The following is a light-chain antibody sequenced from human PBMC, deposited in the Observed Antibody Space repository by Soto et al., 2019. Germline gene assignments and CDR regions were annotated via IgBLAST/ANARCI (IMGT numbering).Light chain of an antibody. Sequence: QSVLTQPPSVSGAPGQRVTIPCTGSSSNIGSYYDVHWYQQLPGTVPKLLIYGDNNRPSGVPDRFPGAKSGTSASLAITGLQADDEADYYRQSYDSSLGHVVFGGGTKVPVL. CDR2: GDN. CDR1: SSNIGSYYD. CDR3: QSYDSSLGHVV. J-gene: IGLJ2*01. V-gene: IGLV1-40*01.